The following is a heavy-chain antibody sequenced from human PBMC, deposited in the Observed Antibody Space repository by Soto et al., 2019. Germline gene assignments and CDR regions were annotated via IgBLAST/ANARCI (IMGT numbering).Heavy chain of an antibody. V-gene: IGHV1-18*04. CDR3: ARAADVVVTASTFDY. CDR2: ISAYDGNT. Sequence: QVQLVQSGAEVKKPGASVKVSCKASGYTFTSYGISWVRQAPGQGLEWMGWISAYDGNTNYAQKLQGRVTMTTDTSTSTAYMELRSLRSDDTAVYYCARAADVVVTASTFDYWGQGTLVTVSS. D-gene: IGHD2-21*02. CDR1: GYTFTSYG. J-gene: IGHJ4*02.